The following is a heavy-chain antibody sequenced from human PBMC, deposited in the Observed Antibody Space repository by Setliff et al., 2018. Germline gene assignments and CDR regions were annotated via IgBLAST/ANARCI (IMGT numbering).Heavy chain of an antibody. CDR1: GYTFTNYD. D-gene: IGHD6-19*01. V-gene: IGHV1-8*02. CDR3: ARGQLAVAGSAVDY. J-gene: IGHJ4*02. Sequence: GASVKVSCKASGYTFTNYDINWARQATGQGLEWMGWMSPNSGDTGYAQKFQGRVTMTRDTSINTAYMEVSSLRSEDTAVYYCARGQLAVAGSAVDYWGQGTLVTVSS. CDR2: MSPNSGDT.